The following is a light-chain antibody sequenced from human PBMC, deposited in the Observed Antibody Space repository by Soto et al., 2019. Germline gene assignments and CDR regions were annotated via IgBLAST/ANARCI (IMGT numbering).Light chain of an antibody. CDR3: QQYGSSPWT. CDR1: PSVSSRY. J-gene: IGKJ1*01. CDR2: GAS. V-gene: IGKV3-20*01. Sequence: EIVLTQSPGTLSFSPGERATLSCRASPSVSSRYLAWYQQKPGQAPRQLIYGASSRATGIPDRFSGSGSGTDFTLTISRLEPEDFAVYYCQQYGSSPWTFGQGTKVEIK.